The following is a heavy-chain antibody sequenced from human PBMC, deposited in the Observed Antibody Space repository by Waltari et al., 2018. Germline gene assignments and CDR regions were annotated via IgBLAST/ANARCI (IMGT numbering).Heavy chain of an antibody. V-gene: IGHV1-2*06. Sequence: QVQLVQSGAEVKKPGASVKVSCKASGYTFTGYYMHWVRQAPGQGLEWMGRSNPNSGGTNYAQKFQGRVTMTRDTSISTAYMELSRLRSDDTAVYYCARDQRSSGSGYLPFDYWGQGTLVTVSS. CDR3: ARDQRSSGSGYLPFDY. CDR2: SNPNSGGT. J-gene: IGHJ4*02. D-gene: IGHD3-22*01. CDR1: GYTFTGYY.